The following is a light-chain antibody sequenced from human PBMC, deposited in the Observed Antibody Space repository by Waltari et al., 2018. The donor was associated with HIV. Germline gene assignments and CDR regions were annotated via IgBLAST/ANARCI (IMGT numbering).Light chain of an antibody. CDR2: DVS. J-gene: IGLJ1*01. Sequence: QSALTQPASVSGSPGQSITFSCIGTSSDVGDYNSVSWYHQLPGKAPRLMIYDVSKRPSGVSNRFSGSKSGNTASLTISGLQADDEADYYCCSYAGSSTYVFGTGTKVTVL. CDR1: SSDVGDYNS. CDR3: CSYAGSSTYV. V-gene: IGLV2-23*02.